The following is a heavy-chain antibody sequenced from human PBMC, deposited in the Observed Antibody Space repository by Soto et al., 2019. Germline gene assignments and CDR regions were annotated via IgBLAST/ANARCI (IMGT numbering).Heavy chain of an antibody. V-gene: IGHV4-30-4*01. J-gene: IGHJ4*02. D-gene: IGHD3-10*01. CDR1: WASMNSGEYY. CDR3: ARGRERDMVRTYTSVFDV. CDR2: VYHSGSA. Sequence: XQSLSFPWTVSWASMNSGEYYWTWIRQTPGRVLEWIVYVYHSGSAYYNPSLNSRLTISVDTSRNLFSLKLNSVTAADTAVYYCARGRERDMVRTYTSVFDVWGQGTLVTFSS.